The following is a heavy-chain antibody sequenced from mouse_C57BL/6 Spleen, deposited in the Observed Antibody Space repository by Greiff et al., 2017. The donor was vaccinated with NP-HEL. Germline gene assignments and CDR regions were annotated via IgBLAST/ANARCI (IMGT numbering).Heavy chain of an antibody. D-gene: IGHD1-1*01. CDR2: IDPSDSYT. CDR1: GYTFTSYW. Sequence: QVQLQQSGAELVKPGASVKLSCKASGYTFTSYWMQWVKQRPGQGLEWIGEIDPSDSYTNYNQKFKGKATLTVDTSSSTAYMQLSSLTSEDSAVYYCARMIYYGSSYGYWGQGTTLTVSS. J-gene: IGHJ2*01. CDR3: ARMIYYGSSYGY. V-gene: IGHV1-50*01.